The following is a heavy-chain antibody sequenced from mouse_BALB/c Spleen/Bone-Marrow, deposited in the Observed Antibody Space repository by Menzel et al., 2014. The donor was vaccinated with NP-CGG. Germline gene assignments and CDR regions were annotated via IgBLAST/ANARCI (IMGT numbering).Heavy chain of an antibody. CDR3: ARPLTGAYFDY. CDR2: ISSGGSYT. CDR1: GFAFSSYD. Sequence: EVKLMESGGGLVKPGGSLKLSCAASGFAFSSYDMSWVRQTPEERLEWVATISSGGSYTYYPDSVKGRFTISRDNARNTLYLQMSSLRSEDTALYYCARPLTGAYFDYWGQGTTLTVSS. J-gene: IGHJ2*01. D-gene: IGHD4-1*01. V-gene: IGHV5-9*02.